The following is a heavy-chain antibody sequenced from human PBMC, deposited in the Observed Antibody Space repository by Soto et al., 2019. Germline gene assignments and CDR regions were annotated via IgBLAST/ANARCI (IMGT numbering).Heavy chain of an antibody. J-gene: IGHJ4*02. CDR2: ISGYNGNS. Sequence: ASVKVSCKASGYSFTRYGISWVRQAPGQGLEWMGWISGYNGNSNYAQKFQGRVTMTTDTSTNTAYMELRSLTSDDTAVYYCARDCTGGSCFCIYWGQGTLVTVSS. D-gene: IGHD2-15*01. V-gene: IGHV1-18*01. CDR3: ARDCTGGSCFCIY. CDR1: GYSFTRYG.